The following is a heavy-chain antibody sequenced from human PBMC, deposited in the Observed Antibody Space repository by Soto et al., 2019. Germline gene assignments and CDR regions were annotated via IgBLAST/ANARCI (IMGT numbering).Heavy chain of an antibody. D-gene: IGHD2-15*01. Sequence: QVQLQQWGAGLLKPSETLSLTCAVYGGSFSGYYWSWIRQPPGKGLVWIGEINHSGSTNYNPSLKSRVTISIDTSKNQFSLKLSSVTAADTAVYYCARRTRRYCSGGSCYGPFDYWGQGTLVTVSS. V-gene: IGHV4-34*01. J-gene: IGHJ4*02. CDR2: INHSGST. CDR3: ARRTRRYCSGGSCYGPFDY. CDR1: GGSFSGYY.